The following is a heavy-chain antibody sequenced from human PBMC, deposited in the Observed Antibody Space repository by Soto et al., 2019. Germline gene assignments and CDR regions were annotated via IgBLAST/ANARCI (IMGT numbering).Heavy chain of an antibody. CDR3: AKDRAWQAGRYFYGMDV. CDR1: GFTFTPYG. Sequence: QVQLVESGGGVVQPGRSLRLSCAASGFTFTPYGMHWVRQVPGQGPEWVAVISYDGTIKHYADSVKGRFPISRDNSNNTLYLEMHSLRTEDTALYYCAKDRAWQAGRYFYGMDVWGQGTTVTVSS. J-gene: IGHJ6*02. CDR2: ISYDGTIK. V-gene: IGHV3-30*18. D-gene: IGHD3-10*01.